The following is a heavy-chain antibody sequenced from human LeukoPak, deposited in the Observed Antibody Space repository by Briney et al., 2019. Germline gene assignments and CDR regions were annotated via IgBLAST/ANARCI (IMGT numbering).Heavy chain of an antibody. D-gene: IGHD3-10*01. CDR3: AIDSRGPAS. Sequence: PGGSLRLSCAASGFTFSSFWMSWVRQAPGKGLEWVANIKTGGSEKYYVDSVKGRFTISRDNAKNSLYLQMNSLRAEDTAVYYCAIDSRGPASWGQGTLVTVSS. CDR2: IKTGGSEK. J-gene: IGHJ4*02. V-gene: IGHV3-7*05. CDR1: GFTFSSFW.